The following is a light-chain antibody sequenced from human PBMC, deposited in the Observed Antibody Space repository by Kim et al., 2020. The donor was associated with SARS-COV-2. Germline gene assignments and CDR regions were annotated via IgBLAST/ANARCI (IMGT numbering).Light chain of an antibody. Sequence: VSPGQTASFTCSGDKLGDKYACWYQQKPGQSPVLVIYQDSKRPSGIPERFSGSNSGNTATLTISGTQAMDEADYYCQAWDSSTVVFGGGTQLTVL. CDR3: QAWDSSTVV. V-gene: IGLV3-1*01. CDR1: KLGDKY. J-gene: IGLJ2*01. CDR2: QDS.